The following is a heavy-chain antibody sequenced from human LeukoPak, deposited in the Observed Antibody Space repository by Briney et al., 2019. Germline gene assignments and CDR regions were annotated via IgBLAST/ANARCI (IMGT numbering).Heavy chain of an antibody. CDR2: ISSNGGST. CDR3: VKDRVITMIVGDLRD. J-gene: IGHJ4*02. Sequence: GGSLRLSCSASGFTFSSYAMHWVRQAPGKGLESVSAISSNGGSTYYADSVKGRFTISRDNSKNTLYLQMSSLRAEDTAVYYCVKDRVITMIVGDLRDWGQGTLVTVSS. D-gene: IGHD3-22*01. V-gene: IGHV3-64D*06. CDR1: GFTFSSYA.